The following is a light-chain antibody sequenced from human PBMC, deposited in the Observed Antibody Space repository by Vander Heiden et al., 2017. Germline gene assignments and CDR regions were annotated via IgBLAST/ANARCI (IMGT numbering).Light chain of an antibody. CDR3: QQYGSSWYT. V-gene: IGKV3-20*01. CDR1: QSVSTY. Sequence: EVVLTQSPGTLSLSPGERATLSCRASQSVSTYLGWYQQKPGQAPRLLNYGASSRATGIPDRFSGSGSGTDFTLTISRLEPEDFAVYYCQQYGSSWYTFGQGTKLEIK. CDR2: GAS. J-gene: IGKJ2*01.